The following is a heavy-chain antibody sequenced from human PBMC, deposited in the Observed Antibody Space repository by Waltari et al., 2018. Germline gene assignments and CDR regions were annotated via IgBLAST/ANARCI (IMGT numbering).Heavy chain of an antibody. D-gene: IGHD3-3*01. V-gene: IGHV4-59*01. CDR3: ATSWIWSVGVSDTGPDAVDI. J-gene: IGHJ3*02. CDR2: VYYSGNA. CDR1: GGSINSSY. Sequence: QVQLQESGPGLVKPSETLSLTCTVSGGSINSSYWSWIRQPPGKGLEWIAYVYYSGNANYHPSLMYRGTISLVTSRNQVSLKLRSVTAADTAVYYCATSWIWSVGVSDTGPDAVDIWGQGTMVTVSS.